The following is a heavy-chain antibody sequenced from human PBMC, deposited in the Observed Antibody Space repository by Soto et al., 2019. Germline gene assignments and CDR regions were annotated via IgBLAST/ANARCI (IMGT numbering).Heavy chain of an antibody. J-gene: IGHJ6*02. D-gene: IGHD3-10*01. V-gene: IGHV4-39*01. Sequence: SETLSLTCTVSGGSISSSSYYWGWIRQPPGKGLEGIGSIYYSGSTYYNPSLKGRVTISVDTSKNQFSLKLSSVTAADTAVYYCARRFVTMVRGVIRYYYGMDVWGQGTTVTVSS. CDR1: GGSISSSSYY. CDR2: IYYSGST. CDR3: ARRFVTMVRGVIRYYYGMDV.